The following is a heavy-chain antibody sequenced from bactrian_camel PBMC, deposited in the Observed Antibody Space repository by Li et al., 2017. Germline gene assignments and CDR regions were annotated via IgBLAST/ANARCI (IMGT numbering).Heavy chain of an antibody. V-gene: IGHV3S55*01. Sequence: HVQLVESGGGSVQAGGSLRLSCAVSGYTYSSYCMGWFRQAPGKEREEVAGIDSDGTTSYADTVKGRFTISKDNSKNTLYLQMNSLKSEDTAMYYCAKAKDPTEWSWASSSEWGRGTQVTVS. CDR2: IDSDGTT. CDR1: GYTYSSYC. D-gene: IGHD2*01. J-gene: IGHJ4*01. CDR3: AKAKDPTEWSWASSSE.